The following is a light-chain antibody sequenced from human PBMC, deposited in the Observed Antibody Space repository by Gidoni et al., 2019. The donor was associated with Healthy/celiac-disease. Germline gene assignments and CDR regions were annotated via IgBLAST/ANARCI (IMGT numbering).Light chain of an antibody. Sequence: EIVLTQSPGTLSLSPGERATLSCRASQSVSSNYLAWYQQKPGQSPRLLIYATSSRATGIPDRGSGSGSGTDFTLTITRLEPEDFAVYYCQHYGSSPPEVTFGGGTKVEIK. CDR1: QSVSSNY. CDR2: ATS. J-gene: IGKJ4*01. V-gene: IGKV3-20*01. CDR3: QHYGSSPPEVT.